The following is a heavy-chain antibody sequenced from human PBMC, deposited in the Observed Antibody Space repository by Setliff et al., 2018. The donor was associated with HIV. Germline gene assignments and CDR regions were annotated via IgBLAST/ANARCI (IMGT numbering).Heavy chain of an antibody. CDR2: IRSKPNNYAT. V-gene: IGHV3-73*01. CDR1: GFTFYGSA. Sequence: AGGSLRLSCVTSGFTFYGSAIHWVRQPSGKGLEWIARIRSKPNNYATSYAPSVKDRFTIFRDDSKNTAYLQMTRLKIEDTAVYYCTRRGADNGGYPDYWGQGTLVTVSS. D-gene: IGHD1-26*01. J-gene: IGHJ4*02. CDR3: TRRGADNGGYPDY.